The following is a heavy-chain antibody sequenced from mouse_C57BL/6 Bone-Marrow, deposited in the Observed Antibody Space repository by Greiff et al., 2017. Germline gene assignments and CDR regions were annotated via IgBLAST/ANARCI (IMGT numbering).Heavy chain of an antibody. CDR2: IRWKSDNYAT. CDR3: TVVTTVVADFDD. V-gene: IGHV6-3*01. CDR1: GFTFSNYW. D-gene: IGHD1-1*01. J-gene: IGHJ2*01. Sequence: EVQVVESGGGLVQPGGSMKLSCVASGFTFSNYWMNWVRQSPEKGLEWVAQIRWKSDNYATHYAESVKGRFTISRDDSKSSVYLQMNNLRAEDTGIYYCTVVTTVVADFDDWGQGTTLTVSS.